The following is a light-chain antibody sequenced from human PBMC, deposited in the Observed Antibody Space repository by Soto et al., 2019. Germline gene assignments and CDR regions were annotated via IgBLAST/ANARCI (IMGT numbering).Light chain of an antibody. CDR2: DAS. J-gene: IGKJ2*01. V-gene: IGKV1-9*01. CDR3: QQYDTSPPMYT. CDR1: QGISSY. Sequence: IQLTQSPSSLSASVGARVPITCRARQGISSYLGWYQQKPGKAPNLLIYDASTLHSGVPSRFSGGGSGTDFTLTISRLEPDDVAVYYCQQYDTSPPMYTFGQGTKVDIK.